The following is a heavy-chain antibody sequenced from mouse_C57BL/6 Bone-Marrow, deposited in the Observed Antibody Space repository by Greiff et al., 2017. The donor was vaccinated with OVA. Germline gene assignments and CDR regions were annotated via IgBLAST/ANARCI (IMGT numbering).Heavy chain of an antibody. CDR3: TNYGSSYWYFDV. Sequence: VQLKQSGAELVRPGASVTLSCTASGFNIKDDYMHWVKQRPEQGLEWIGWIDPENGDTEYASKFQGKATITADTSSNTAYLQLSSLTSEDTAVYYCTNYGSSYWYFDVWGTGTTVTVSS. CDR2: IDPENGDT. J-gene: IGHJ1*03. V-gene: IGHV14-4*01. D-gene: IGHD1-1*01. CDR1: GFNIKDDY.